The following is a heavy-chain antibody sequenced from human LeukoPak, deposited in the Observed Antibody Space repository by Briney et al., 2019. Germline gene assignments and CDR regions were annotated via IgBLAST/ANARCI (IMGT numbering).Heavy chain of an antibody. CDR1: GFTFSSYA. J-gene: IGHJ3*02. CDR2: ISGSGGST. V-gene: IGHV3-23*01. D-gene: IGHD3-10*01. Sequence: GGSLRLSCAASGFTFSSYATSWVRQAPGKGLEWVSAISGSGGSTNYADSVKGRFTISRDNSKNTLYLQMNSLRAEDTAVYYCAKFHYGSGSYLKHAFDIWGQWTMVTVSS. CDR3: AKFHYGSGSYLKHAFDI.